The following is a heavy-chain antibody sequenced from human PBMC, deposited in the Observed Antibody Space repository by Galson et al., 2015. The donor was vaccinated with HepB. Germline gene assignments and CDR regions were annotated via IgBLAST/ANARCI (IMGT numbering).Heavy chain of an antibody. V-gene: IGHV3-23*01. CDR3: AKDRSTTVVTPVPFFDY. Sequence: SLRLSCAASGFTFSSYAMSWVRQAPGKGLEWVSAISGSGGSTYYADSVKGRFTISRDNSKNTLYLQMNSLRAEDTAVYYCAKDRSTTVVTPVPFFDYWGQGTLVTVSS. D-gene: IGHD4-23*01. CDR2: ISGSGGST. J-gene: IGHJ4*02. CDR1: GFTFSSYA.